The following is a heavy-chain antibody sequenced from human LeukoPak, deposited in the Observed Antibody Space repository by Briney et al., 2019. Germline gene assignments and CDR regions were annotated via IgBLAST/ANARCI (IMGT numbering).Heavy chain of an antibody. D-gene: IGHD3-10*01. CDR2: ISADSATT. CDR1: GFMFSNYG. V-gene: IGHV3-23*01. J-gene: IGHJ4*02. CDR3: ARKSASGNYPLDY. Sequence: GGSLRLSCAASGFMFSNYGMSWVRQAPGKGLEWVSVISADSATTFYADSVKGRFTISRDNAKNTVFLQMSSLRAEDTALYYCARKSASGNYPLDYWGQGTLVTVSS.